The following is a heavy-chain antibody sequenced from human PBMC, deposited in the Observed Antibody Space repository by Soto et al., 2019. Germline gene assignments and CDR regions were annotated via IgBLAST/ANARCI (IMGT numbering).Heavy chain of an antibody. V-gene: IGHV3-30-3*01. CDR1: GFTFSSYA. CDR3: ARVDTMIVVVGYNYDY. J-gene: IGHJ4*02. CDR2: ISYDGSNK. D-gene: IGHD3-22*01. Sequence: GGSLRLSCAASGFTFSSYAMHWVRQAPGKGLEWVAVISYDGSNKYYADSVKGRFTISRDNSKNTLYLQMNSLRAEDTAVYYCARVDTMIVVVGYNYDYWGQGTLVTVSS.